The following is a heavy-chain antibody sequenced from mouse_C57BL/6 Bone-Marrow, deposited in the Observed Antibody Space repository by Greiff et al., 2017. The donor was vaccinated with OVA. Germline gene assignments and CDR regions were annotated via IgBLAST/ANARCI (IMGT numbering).Heavy chain of an antibody. CDR1: GFNIKNTY. J-gene: IGHJ2*01. Sequence: VQLQQSVAELVRPGASVKLSCTASGFNIKNTYMHWVKQRPEQGLEWIGRIDPANGNTKDAPKFQGKATITADTSSNTAYLQLSSLTSEDTAIYYCATALLLRSYYFDYWGQGTTLTVSS. V-gene: IGHV14-3*01. CDR2: IDPANGNT. D-gene: IGHD1-1*01. CDR3: ATALLLRSYYFDY.